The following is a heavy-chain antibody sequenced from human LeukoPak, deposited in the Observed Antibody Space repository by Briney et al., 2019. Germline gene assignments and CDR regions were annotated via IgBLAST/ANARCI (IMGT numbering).Heavy chain of an antibody. Sequence: GASVKVSCKASGYTFTSYGISWVRQAPGQGLEWMGWISAYNGNTNYAQKLQGRVTMTTDTSTSTAYMELRGLRSDDTAVYYCARDKGYSSSWYGDYWGQGTLVTVSS. CDR3: ARDKGYSSSWYGDY. D-gene: IGHD6-13*01. CDR2: ISAYNGNT. V-gene: IGHV1-18*01. J-gene: IGHJ4*02. CDR1: GYTFTSYG.